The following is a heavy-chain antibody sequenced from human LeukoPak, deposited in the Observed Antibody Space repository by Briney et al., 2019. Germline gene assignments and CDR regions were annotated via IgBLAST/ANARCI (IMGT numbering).Heavy chain of an antibody. Sequence: GGSLRPSCAASGFTFSSYSMNWVRQAPGKGLEWLSYIRSTRSAIYYADSLKGRFTISRDNTKNSLYLQMDSLRAEDTAVYYCARVIASYGDTAYWGQGTLVTVSS. CDR3: ARVIASYGDTAY. CDR1: GFTFSSYS. CDR2: IRSTRSAI. D-gene: IGHD3-16*01. V-gene: IGHV3-48*04. J-gene: IGHJ4*02.